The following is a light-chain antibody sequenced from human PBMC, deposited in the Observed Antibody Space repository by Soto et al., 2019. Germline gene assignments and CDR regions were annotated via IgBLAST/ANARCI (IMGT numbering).Light chain of an antibody. CDR3: QQGYTSAIT. Sequence: TPSPSSLSASVGDRVTITCRASQSIGKHLNWYQQKPGKAPKFLIYAASNLQSGVPSRFSGSGSGTDFTLTVNSLQPEDFATYYCQQGYTSAITFGQGTRLEIK. CDR1: QSIGKH. J-gene: IGKJ5*01. CDR2: AAS. V-gene: IGKV1-39*01.